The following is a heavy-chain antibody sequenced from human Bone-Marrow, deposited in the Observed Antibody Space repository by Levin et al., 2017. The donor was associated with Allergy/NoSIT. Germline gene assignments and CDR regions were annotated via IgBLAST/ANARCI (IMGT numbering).Heavy chain of an antibody. D-gene: IGHD2-15*01. CDR2: IHAGGGA. V-gene: IGHV3-53*01. J-gene: IGHJ3*02. CDR1: GFAVSSTY. Sequence: ASVKVSCSASGFAVSSTYLNWVRQPPGKGLEWVSSIHAGGGANYADSVQGRFTISRDDSRNMLYLQMNSLRVEDTALYFCAREDIRSPIYFIGSYAFDMWGQGTMVTVSS. CDR3: AREDIRSPIYFIGSYAFDM.